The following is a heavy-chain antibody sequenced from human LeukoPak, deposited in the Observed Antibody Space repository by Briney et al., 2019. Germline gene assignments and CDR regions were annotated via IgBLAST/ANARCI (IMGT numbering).Heavy chain of an antibody. CDR1: GGSISSGSYY. CDR2: IYTSGST. D-gene: IGHD6-6*01. V-gene: IGHV4-61*02. J-gene: IGHJ6*03. CDR3: ARDRVGIAARPGDYYYYYYYMDV. Sequence: NTSETLSLTCTVSGGSISSGSYYWSWIRQPAGKGLEWIGRIYTSGSTNYNPSLKSRVTISVDTSKNQFSLKLSSVTAADTAVYYCARDRVGIAARPGDYYYYYYYMDVWGKGTTVTVSS.